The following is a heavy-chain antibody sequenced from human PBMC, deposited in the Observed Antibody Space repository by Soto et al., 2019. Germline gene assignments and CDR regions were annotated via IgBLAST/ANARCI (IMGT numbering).Heavy chain of an antibody. J-gene: IGHJ6*02. CDR2: ISYDGSNK. Sequence: LRLSCAASGFTFSSYAMHWVRQAPGKGLEWVAVISYDGSNKYYADSVKGRFTISRDNSKNTLYLQMNSLRAEDTAVYYCARDFVPNIVVVPAAILSYYYYGMDVWGQGTTVTVSS. CDR1: GFTFSSYA. D-gene: IGHD2-2*02. V-gene: IGHV3-30-3*01. CDR3: ARDFVPNIVVVPAAILSYYYYGMDV.